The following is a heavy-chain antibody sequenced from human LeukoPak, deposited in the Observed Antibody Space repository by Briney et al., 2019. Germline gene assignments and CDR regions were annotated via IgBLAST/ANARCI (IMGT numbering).Heavy chain of an antibody. Sequence: SETLSLTCTVSGGSISGYFWTWVRQPPGKGLEWIGYIYYTGSTYYNPSLKSRVTISVDTSKNQFSLKLSSVTAADTAVYYCARGPPGMFSWGQGTLVTVSS. J-gene: IGHJ4*02. CDR2: IYYTGST. V-gene: IGHV4-59*12. CDR1: GGSISGYF. D-gene: IGHD3-10*02. CDR3: ARGPPGMFS.